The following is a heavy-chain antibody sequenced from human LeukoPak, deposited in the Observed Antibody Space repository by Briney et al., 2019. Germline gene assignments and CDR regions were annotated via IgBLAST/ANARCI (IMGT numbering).Heavy chain of an antibody. Sequence: SETLSLTCTVSGGSISSSSYYWGWIRQPPGKGLEWIGSIYYSGSTYYNPSLKSRVTISVDTSKNQFSLKLSSVTAADTAVYYCARLRYFDSLPDYWGQGTLVTVSS. V-gene: IGHV4-39*07. CDR3: ARLRYFDSLPDY. CDR1: GGSISSSSYY. CDR2: IYYSGST. D-gene: IGHD3-9*01. J-gene: IGHJ4*02.